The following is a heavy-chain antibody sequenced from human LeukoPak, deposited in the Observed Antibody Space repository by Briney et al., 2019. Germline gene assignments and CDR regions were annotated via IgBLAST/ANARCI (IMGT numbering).Heavy chain of an antibody. CDR2: IYYSGST. J-gene: IGHJ4*02. CDR1: GGSISSYH. CDR3: ARTNYDEGVFDY. Sequence: SETLSLTCTVSGGSISSYHWSWIRQPPGKGLEWIGYIYYSGSTNYNPSLKSRVTMSVDTSKNQFSLKLSSVTAADTAVYYCARTNYDEGVFDYWGQGTLVTVSS. V-gene: IGHV4-59*01. D-gene: IGHD4-17*01.